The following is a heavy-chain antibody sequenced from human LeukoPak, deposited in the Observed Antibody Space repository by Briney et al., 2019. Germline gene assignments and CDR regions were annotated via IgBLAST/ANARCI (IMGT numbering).Heavy chain of an antibody. Sequence: GGSLRLSCAASGFTFSSYSMKWVRQAPGKGLEWVSSISSSSSYIYYADSVKGRFTISRDNAKNSLYLQMNSLRAEDTAVYYCARGNDILTGYLDYWGQGTLVTVSS. CDR1: GFTFSSYS. D-gene: IGHD3-9*01. CDR2: ISSSSSYI. J-gene: IGHJ4*02. V-gene: IGHV3-21*01. CDR3: ARGNDILTGYLDY.